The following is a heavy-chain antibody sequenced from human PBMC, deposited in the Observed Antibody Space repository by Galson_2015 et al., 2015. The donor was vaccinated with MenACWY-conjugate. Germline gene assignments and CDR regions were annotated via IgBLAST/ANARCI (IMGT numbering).Heavy chain of an antibody. CDR3: AKYRHPDGVWNFDS. CDR1: GFTFYTYT. Sequence: SLRLSCAASGFTFYTYTMSWVRQSPGKGLEWVAGIYGSGHRDTFYADSVKGRFTISRDDSNNLVYLQMTSLRVEDAAVYYCAKYRHPDGVWNFDSWGQGILVPVSS. CDR2: IYGSGHRDT. V-gene: IGHV3-23*01. D-gene: IGHD4-17*01. J-gene: IGHJ4*02.